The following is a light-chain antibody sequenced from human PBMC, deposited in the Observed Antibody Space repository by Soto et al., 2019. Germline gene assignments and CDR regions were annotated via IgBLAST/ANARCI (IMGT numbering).Light chain of an antibody. V-gene: IGKV1-5*01. J-gene: IGKJ2*01. CDR1: QSISSW. Sequence: DIQMTQSPSTLSASVGDRVTITCRASQSISSWLAWYQQKPGKAPKLLIYDASSLGSGVPSRFSGSGSGTEFTLTISSLQPDDFATYYCQKYNSYPYTFGQGTKLEIK. CDR2: DAS. CDR3: QKYNSYPYT.